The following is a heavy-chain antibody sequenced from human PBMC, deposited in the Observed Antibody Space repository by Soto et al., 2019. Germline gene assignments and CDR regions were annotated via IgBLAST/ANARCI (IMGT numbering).Heavy chain of an antibody. CDR3: AHSIWVFDY. J-gene: IGHJ4*02. D-gene: IGHD7-27*01. Sequence: QITLKESGPTLVKSTQTLTLTCTFSGFSLSSSGVGVGWIRQPPGKALEWLALIHWDDDKHFSPSLKPRLAITKDTPKNQVVLIMTNMDPVDTATYYRAHSIWVFDYWGQGILVTVSS. V-gene: IGHV2-5*02. CDR2: IHWDDDK. CDR1: GFSLSSSGVG.